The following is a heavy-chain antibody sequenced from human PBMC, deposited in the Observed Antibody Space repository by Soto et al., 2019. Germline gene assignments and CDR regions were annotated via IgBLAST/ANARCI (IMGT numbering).Heavy chain of an antibody. Sequence: EVQLVESGGGLVQPGGSLRLSCAASGFTFSSYSMNWVRQAPGKGLEWVSYISSSSSTIYYADSVKGRFTISRDNAKNSLYLQMNSLRDEDTAVYYCAGVVGVVAATPYYYYGMDVWGQGTTVTVSS. D-gene: IGHD2-15*01. V-gene: IGHV3-48*02. CDR2: ISSSSSTI. CDR1: GFTFSSYS. J-gene: IGHJ6*02. CDR3: AGVVGVVAATPYYYYGMDV.